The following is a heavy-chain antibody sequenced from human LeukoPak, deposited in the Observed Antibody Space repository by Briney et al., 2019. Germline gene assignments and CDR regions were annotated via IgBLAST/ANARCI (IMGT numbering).Heavy chain of an antibody. J-gene: IGHJ4*02. CDR2: INHSGST. CDR1: GGSFSGYY. V-gene: IGHV4-34*01. D-gene: IGHD6-19*01. CDR3: ARDGEKSSGWYGGSDY. Sequence: SETLSLTCAVYGGSFSGYYWSWIRQPPGKGLEWIGEINHSGSTNYNPSLKSRVTISVDTSKNQFSLKLSSVTAADTAVYYCARDGEKSSGWYGGSDYWGQGTLVTVSS.